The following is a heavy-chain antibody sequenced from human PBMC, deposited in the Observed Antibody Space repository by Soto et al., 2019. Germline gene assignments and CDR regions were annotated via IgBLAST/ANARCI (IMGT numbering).Heavy chain of an antibody. D-gene: IGHD2-2*01. CDR2: ISYDGSNK. Sequence: QVQLVEPGGGVVQPGRSLRLSCAASGFTFNSYGMHWVRQAPGKGLEWVAVISYDGSNKYYADSVKGRFTISRDNSKNTLYLQMNSLRAEDTAVYYCAKDSPPEMPSDYWGQGTLVTVSS. V-gene: IGHV3-30*18. CDR3: AKDSPPEMPSDY. J-gene: IGHJ4*02. CDR1: GFTFNSYG.